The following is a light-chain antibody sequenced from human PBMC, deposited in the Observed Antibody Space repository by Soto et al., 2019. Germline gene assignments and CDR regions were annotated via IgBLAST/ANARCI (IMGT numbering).Light chain of an antibody. CDR2: GAS. V-gene: IGKV3-15*01. J-gene: IGKJ1*01. CDR1: QSVGSS. Sequence: TQSPTTLSVSPRERVILSCRASQSVGSSLAWYQQKPGQAPRLLIFGASTRATGIPARFSGSGSGTDFTLTVSSLQSEDFAFYYCQQCNRSPRTFGQGTKVDIK. CDR3: QQCNRSPRT.